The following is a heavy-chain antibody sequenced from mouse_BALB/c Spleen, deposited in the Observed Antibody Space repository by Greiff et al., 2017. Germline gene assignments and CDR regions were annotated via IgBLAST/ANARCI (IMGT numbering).Heavy chain of an antibody. V-gene: IGHV2-9*02. CDR3: ARDGVLRSFAY. CDR2: IWAGGST. J-gene: IGHJ3*01. D-gene: IGHD1-1*01. Sequence: QVQLQQSGPGLVAPSQSLSITCTVSGFSLTSYGVHWVRQPPGKGLEWLGVIWAGGSTNYNSALMSRLSISKDNSKSQVFLKMNSLQTDDTAMYYCARDGVLRSFAYWGQGTLVTVSA. CDR1: GFSLTSYG.